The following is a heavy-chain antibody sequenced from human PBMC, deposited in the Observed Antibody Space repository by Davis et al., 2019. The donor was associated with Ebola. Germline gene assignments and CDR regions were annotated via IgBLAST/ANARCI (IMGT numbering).Heavy chain of an antibody. CDR2: INHSGST. Sequence: GSLRLSCAVYGGSFSGYYWSWIRQPPGKGLEWIGEINHSGSTNYNPSLKSRVTISVDTSKNQFSLKLSSVTAADTAVYYCARGSFSSGWLRIDYWGQGTLVTVSS. CDR1: GGSFSGYY. V-gene: IGHV4-34*01. D-gene: IGHD6-19*01. CDR3: ARGSFSSGWLRIDY. J-gene: IGHJ4*02.